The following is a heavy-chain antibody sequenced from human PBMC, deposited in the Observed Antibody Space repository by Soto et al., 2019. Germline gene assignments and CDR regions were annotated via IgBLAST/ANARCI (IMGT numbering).Heavy chain of an antibody. CDR2: IWYDGSNK. V-gene: IGHV3-33*01. J-gene: IGHJ6*03. D-gene: IGHD2-15*01. CDR3: ARDRWSGGSCYYYDYMDV. CDR1: GFTFSSYG. Sequence: QVQLVESGGGVVQPGRSLRLYCAASGFTFSSYGMHWVRQAPGKGLEWVAVIWYDGSNKDYAESVKGRFTISRDNYKNTLYLQMNSLRAEDTALYCCARDRWSGGSCYYYDYMDVWGKGTTVTVSS.